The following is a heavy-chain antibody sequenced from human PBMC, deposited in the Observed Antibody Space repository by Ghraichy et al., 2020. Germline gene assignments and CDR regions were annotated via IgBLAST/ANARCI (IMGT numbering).Heavy chain of an antibody. CDR3: ARDIKSSSWSYYYYAMDV. CDR2: ISHDGNSQ. Sequence: LSLTCAASGFTFSTYSMHWVRQAPGKGLEWVAVISHDGNSQYYAASVKGRFTTSRDNSKNMLYLQINSLRPEDTSVYYCARDIKSSSWSYYYYAMDVWGQGTTVTVSS. J-gene: IGHJ6*02. D-gene: IGHD6-13*01. CDR1: GFTFSTYS. V-gene: IGHV3-30-3*01.